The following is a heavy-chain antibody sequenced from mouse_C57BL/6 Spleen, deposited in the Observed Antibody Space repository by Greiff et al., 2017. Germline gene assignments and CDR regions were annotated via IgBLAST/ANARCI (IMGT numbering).Heavy chain of an antibody. V-gene: IGHV1-4*01. Sequence: QVQLQQSGAELARPGASVKMSCKASGYTFTSYTMHWVKQRPGQGLEWIGYINPSSGYTKYNQKFKDKATLTADKSSSTAYMQLSSLTSDDSAVYYCARSGDDSFYAMDYWGQGTSVTVSS. J-gene: IGHJ4*01. D-gene: IGHD2-4*01. CDR1: GYTFTSYT. CDR3: ARSGDDSFYAMDY. CDR2: INPSSGYT.